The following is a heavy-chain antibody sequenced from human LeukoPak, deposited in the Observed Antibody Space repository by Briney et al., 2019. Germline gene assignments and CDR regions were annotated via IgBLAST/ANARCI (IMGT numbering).Heavy chain of an antibody. CDR2: IIPILGIA. J-gene: IGHJ3*02. Sequence: GPSVKVSCKASGGTFSSYTISWVRQAPGQGLEWMGRIIPILGIANYAHKFQGRVTITAEKSTSTAYMELSRLRSEDTAVYYCARGRWLVDDAFDIWGQGTMVTVSS. V-gene: IGHV1-69*02. CDR1: GGTFSSYT. D-gene: IGHD6-19*01. CDR3: ARGRWLVDDAFDI.